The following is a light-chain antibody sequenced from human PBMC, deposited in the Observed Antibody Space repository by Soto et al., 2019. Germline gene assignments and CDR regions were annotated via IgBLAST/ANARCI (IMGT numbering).Light chain of an antibody. J-gene: IGKJ5*01. V-gene: IGKV1-33*01. CDR2: AAS. CDR1: QDISNY. CDR3: QQYHNWPPIT. Sequence: DIQMTQSPSSLSASVGDRVTITCQASQDISNYLNWYQQKPGKAPKLLIYAASSLQSGVPSRFSGSGSGTEFTLTISNLQSEDFAVYFCQQYHNWPPITFGQGTRLEI.